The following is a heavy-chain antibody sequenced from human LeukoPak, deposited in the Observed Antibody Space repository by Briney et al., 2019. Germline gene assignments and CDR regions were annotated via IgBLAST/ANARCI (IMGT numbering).Heavy chain of an antibody. Sequence: GGSLRLSCAASGFTFSSYGMHWVRQAPGKGLEWVAVISYDGSNKYYADSVKGRFTISRDNSKNTLYLQMNSLRAEDTAVYYCAKSVVGATILGRLLDYWGQGTLVTVSS. V-gene: IGHV3-30*18. CDR2: ISYDGSNK. CDR1: GFTFSSYG. J-gene: IGHJ4*02. CDR3: AKSVVGATILGRLLDY. D-gene: IGHD1-26*01.